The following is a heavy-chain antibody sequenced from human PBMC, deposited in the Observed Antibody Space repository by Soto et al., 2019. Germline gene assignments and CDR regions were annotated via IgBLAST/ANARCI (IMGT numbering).Heavy chain of an antibody. CDR2: ITPNSGGT. CDR1: GYTFTGYY. J-gene: IGHJ5*02. CDR3: AREEHCSSTSCYMRNWFDP. D-gene: IGHD2-2*02. V-gene: IGHV1-2*04. Sequence: QVQLVQSGAEVKKPGASVKVSCKASGYTFTGYYMHWVRQAPGQGLEWMGRITPNSGGTHYAQKFQGWVTMTRDTSISTAYMELSRLRSDDTAVYYCAREEHCSSTSCYMRNWFDPWGQGTLVTVSS.